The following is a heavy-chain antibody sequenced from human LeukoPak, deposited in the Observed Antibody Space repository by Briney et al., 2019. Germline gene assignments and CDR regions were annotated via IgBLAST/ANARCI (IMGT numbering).Heavy chain of an antibody. J-gene: IGHJ4*02. V-gene: IGHV3-23*01. Sequence: PGGSVRLSCAASVLIFSNSAMSWVRQARGRGGEGVAGISDSGGRTYYADSVKGRFTISRDNSKNTPYLQMNSLRAEDTAVYYCAKVTYGSGTYGAFDSWGQGTLVTVSS. CDR2: ISDSGGRT. D-gene: IGHD3-10*01. CDR3: AKVTYGSGTYGAFDS. CDR1: VLIFSNSA.